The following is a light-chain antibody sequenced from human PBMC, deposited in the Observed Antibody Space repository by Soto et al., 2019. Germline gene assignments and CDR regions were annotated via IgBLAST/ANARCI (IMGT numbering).Light chain of an antibody. J-gene: IGLJ1*01. V-gene: IGLV1-44*01. CDR2: AVT. CDR3: SSYTSSSTL. CDR1: SSNIGSNT. Sequence: QSVLTQPPSASGTPGQRVTISCSGSSSNIGSNTVNWYQQFPGTAPKLMIYAVTDRPSGVSSRFSGSKSGNTASLTISGLQAEDEADYYCSSYTSSSTLFGTGTKVTVL.